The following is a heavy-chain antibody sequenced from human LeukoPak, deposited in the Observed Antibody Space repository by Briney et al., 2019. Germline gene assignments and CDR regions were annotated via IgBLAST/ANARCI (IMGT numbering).Heavy chain of an antibody. CDR1: GFTFSSYG. V-gene: IGHV3-30*02. D-gene: IGHD1-26*01. CDR2: IRYDGSNK. Sequence: GGSLRLSCAASGFTFSSYGMHWVRQAPGKGLEWVAFIRYDGSNKYYADSVKGRFTISRDNSKNTLYLQMNSLRAEDTAVYYCADQPGSGSYGPLFDYWGQGTLVTVSS. J-gene: IGHJ4*02. CDR3: ADQPGSGSYGPLFDY.